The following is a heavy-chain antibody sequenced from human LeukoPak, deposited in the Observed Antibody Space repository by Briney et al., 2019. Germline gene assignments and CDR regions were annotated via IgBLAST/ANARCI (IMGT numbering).Heavy chain of an antibody. CDR2: IYYSGST. Sequence: PSETLSLTCTVSGGSISSSSYYWGGIRQPPGKGLGWIGSIYYSGSTYYNPSLKSRVTISVDTSKNQFSLKLSSVTAADTAVYYCARGGEYSSSIGYWGQGTLVTVSS. CDR3: ARGGEYSSSIGY. J-gene: IGHJ4*02. CDR1: GGSISSSSYY. V-gene: IGHV4-39*01. D-gene: IGHD6-6*01.